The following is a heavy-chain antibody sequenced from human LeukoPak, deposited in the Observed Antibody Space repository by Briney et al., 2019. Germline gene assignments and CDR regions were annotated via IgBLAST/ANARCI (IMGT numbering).Heavy chain of an antibody. CDR1: GYTFTGYY. D-gene: IGHD3-22*01. CDR2: INPNSGGT. V-gene: IGHV1-2*02. CDR3: AREENYYDSSGYSPYYGMAV. J-gene: IGHJ6*02. Sequence: ASVKVSCKASGYTFTGYYMHWVRQAPGQGLEWMGWINPNSGGTNYAQKFQGRVTMTRDTSISTAYMELSRLRSDDTAVYYCAREENYYDSSGYSPYYGMAVWGQGTTVTVSS.